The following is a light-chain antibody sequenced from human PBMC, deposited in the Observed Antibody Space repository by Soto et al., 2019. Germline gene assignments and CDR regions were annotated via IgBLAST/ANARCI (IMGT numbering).Light chain of an antibody. Sequence: EIVMTQSPATLSVSPGERATLSCRASQSVSSNLAWYQQQPGQAPRILIYGASSRDSGIPDRFSGSGSGTDFTLTISRLEPEDFEVYYCQQYGSQPQTFGQGTKVDIK. V-gene: IGKV3-20*01. CDR2: GAS. CDR1: QSVSSN. J-gene: IGKJ1*01. CDR3: QQYGSQPQT.